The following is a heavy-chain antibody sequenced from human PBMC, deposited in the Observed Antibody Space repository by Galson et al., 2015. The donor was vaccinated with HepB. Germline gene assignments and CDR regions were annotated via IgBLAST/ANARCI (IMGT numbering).Heavy chain of an antibody. V-gene: IGHV3-43*01. Sequence: SLRLSCAASGITLNDYTMNWVRQTPGKGLEWLSLLSWDASATYYADSVRGRFTISRDNRKNSLYLQMNSLRTEDTALYYCALQTNPNVPAFDYWGQGTLVTVSS. J-gene: IGHJ4*02. CDR2: LSWDASAT. CDR3: ALQTNPNVPAFDY. D-gene: IGHD2-2*01. CDR1: GITLNDYT.